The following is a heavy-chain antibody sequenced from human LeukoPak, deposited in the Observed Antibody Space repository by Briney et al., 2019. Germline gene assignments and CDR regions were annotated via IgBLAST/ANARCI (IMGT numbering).Heavy chain of an antibody. V-gene: IGHV4-34*01. CDR2: INHSGST. J-gene: IGHJ5*02. CDR1: GGSFSGYY. CDR3: AVDAGPYYYDSSGAP. Sequence: KPSETLSLXCAVYGGSFSGYYWSWIRQPPGKGLEWIGEINHSGSTNYNPSLKSRVTISVDTSKNQFSLKLSSVTAADTAVYYCAVDAGPYYYDSSGAPWGQGTLVTVSS. D-gene: IGHD3-22*01.